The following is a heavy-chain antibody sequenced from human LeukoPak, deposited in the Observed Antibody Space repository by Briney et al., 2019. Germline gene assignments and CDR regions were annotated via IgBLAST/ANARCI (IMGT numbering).Heavy chain of an antibody. CDR1: GGSISSGSYY. CDR3: ARDLYYYGSGSKGYYYYYMDV. J-gene: IGHJ6*03. D-gene: IGHD3-10*01. V-gene: IGHV4-61*02. CDR2: IYTSGST. Sequence: SQTLSLTCTVSGGSISSGSYYWSWIRQPAGKGLEWIGRIYTSGSTNYNPSLKSRVTISVDTSKNQFSLKLSSVTAADTAVYYCARDLYYYGSGSKGYYYYYMDVWGKGTTVTISS.